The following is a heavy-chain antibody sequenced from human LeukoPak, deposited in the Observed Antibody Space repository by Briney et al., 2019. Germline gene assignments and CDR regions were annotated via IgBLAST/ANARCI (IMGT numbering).Heavy chain of an antibody. CDR1: GFTFGGFT. D-gene: IGHD2-2*01. CDR2: ISASGHYI. CDR3: ARDGSWGDYQFYFYMDV. J-gene: IGHJ6*03. V-gene: IGHV3-23*01. Sequence: GGSLRLSCEASGFTFGGFTMSWIRQAPGKGLAWLSGISASGHYIYNADSVKGRFTISRDNSKNTLYIEMNSLRAEDTAVYYCARDGSWGDYQFYFYMDVWGKGTTVTVSS.